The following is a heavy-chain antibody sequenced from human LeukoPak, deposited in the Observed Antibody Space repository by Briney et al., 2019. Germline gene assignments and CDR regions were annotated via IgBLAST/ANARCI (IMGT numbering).Heavy chain of an antibody. CDR1: GYTFTSYD. J-gene: IGHJ4*02. CDR3: ARETSSSPTLYYGSGSYSY. V-gene: IGHV1-8*01. CDR2: MNPNSGNT. D-gene: IGHD3-10*01. Sequence: ASVKVSCKASGYTFTSYDINWVRQATGQGLEWMGWMNPNSGNTGYAQKFQGRVTMTRNTSISTAYMELSSLRSEDTAGYYCARETSSSPTLYYGSGSYSYWGQGTLVNVSS.